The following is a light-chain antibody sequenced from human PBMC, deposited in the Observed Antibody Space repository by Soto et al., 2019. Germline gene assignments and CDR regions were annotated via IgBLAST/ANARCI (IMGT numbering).Light chain of an antibody. V-gene: IGKV3-11*01. CDR3: QQYRAWPSWT. CDR2: VAA. CDR1: QSVSSY. J-gene: IGKJ1*01. Sequence: EMVVTQSPATLSLSPGERATLSCRAGQSVSSYLALYQHKPGQAHRLLIYVAAAWAPGIPARFSVSGSGTDFTLTISILELEDFEFYVCQQYRAWPSWTFVQGAKRDIK.